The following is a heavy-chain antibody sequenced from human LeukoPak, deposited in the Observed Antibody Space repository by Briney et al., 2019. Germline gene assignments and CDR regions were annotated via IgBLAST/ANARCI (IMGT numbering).Heavy chain of an antibody. D-gene: IGHD3-16*02. V-gene: IGHV3-23*01. CDR3: AKSLGVGGYTRYKGFDQ. CDR2: ISGSDGTS. J-gene: IGHJ4*02. Sequence: GGSLRLSCAASGFTFNSFAMNWVRQAPGKGLEWVSSISGSDGTSHYADFVKGLFTISRDNSKNTLYLQMNSLRAEDTAAYYCAKSLGVGGYTRYKGFDQWGQGTLVVVSS. CDR1: GFTFNSFA.